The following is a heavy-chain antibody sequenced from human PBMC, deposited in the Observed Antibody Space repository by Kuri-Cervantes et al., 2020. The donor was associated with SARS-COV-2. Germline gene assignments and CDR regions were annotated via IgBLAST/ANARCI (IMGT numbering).Heavy chain of an antibody. D-gene: IGHD3-10*01. V-gene: IGHV3-21*06. J-gene: IGHJ3*02. CDR1: GFAFSRFA. Sequence: GESLKIYFAASGFAFSRFAMNWVRQAPGKGLESVSSISSDNHYIFYGDSMKGRFTISRNNAWNLLYLQMNSLRAEDTAMYYCVKDRDGDTGRVFDTFDKWGQGTMVTVSS. CDR3: VKDRDGDTGRVFDTFDK. CDR2: ISSDNHYI.